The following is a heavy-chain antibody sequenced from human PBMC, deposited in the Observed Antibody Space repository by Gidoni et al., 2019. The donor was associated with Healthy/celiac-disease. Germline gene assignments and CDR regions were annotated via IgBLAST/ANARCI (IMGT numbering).Heavy chain of an antibody. D-gene: IGHD3-22*01. CDR1: GGTFSSYA. CDR3: ARGYYDSSGYYYFDY. CDR2: IIPIFGIA. V-gene: IGHV1-69*04. J-gene: IGHJ4*02. Sequence: QVQLVQSGAEVKKPGSSLKVSCKASGGTFSSYAISWVLQAPGQGLEWMGRIIPIFGIANYAQKFQGRVTITADKSTSTAYMELSSLRSEDTAVYYCARGYYDSSGYYYFDYWGQGTLVTVSS.